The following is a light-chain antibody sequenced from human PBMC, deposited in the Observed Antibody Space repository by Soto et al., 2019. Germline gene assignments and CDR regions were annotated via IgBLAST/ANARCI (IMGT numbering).Light chain of an antibody. Sequence: DIQMTQSPFTLSASVGDRVTITCRASQSISRYLAWYQQKPGKAPKLLMYKASSLESGVPSRFRGSGSGTEFTLTNSSLQPDDFATYYCQHYNSYLWTFGQGTKVEIK. CDR3: QHYNSYLWT. CDR1: QSISRY. V-gene: IGKV1-5*03. J-gene: IGKJ1*01. CDR2: KAS.